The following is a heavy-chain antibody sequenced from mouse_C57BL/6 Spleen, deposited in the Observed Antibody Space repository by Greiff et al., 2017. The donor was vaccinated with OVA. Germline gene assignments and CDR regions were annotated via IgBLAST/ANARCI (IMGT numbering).Heavy chain of an antibody. CDR1: GFNIKDYY. Sequence: VQLKQSGAELVRPGASVKLSCTASGFNIKDYYMHWVKQRPEQGLEWIGRIDPEDGDTEYAPKFQGKATMTADTSSNTAYLQLSSLTSEDTAVYYCTTRDYDAAWFAYWGQGTLVTVSA. V-gene: IGHV14-1*01. J-gene: IGHJ3*01. CDR3: TTRDYDAAWFAY. D-gene: IGHD2-4*01. CDR2: IDPEDGDT.